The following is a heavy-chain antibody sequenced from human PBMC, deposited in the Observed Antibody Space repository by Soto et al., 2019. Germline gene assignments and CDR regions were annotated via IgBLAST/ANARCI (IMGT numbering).Heavy chain of an antibody. CDR2: INSDGSRT. CDR1: GLTFRNYW. J-gene: IGHJ4*02. CDR3: ARDPGVAPGSELFDY. V-gene: IGHV3-74*01. Sequence: GGSLRLSCAASGLTFRNYWMHWVRQAPGKGLVWVSRINSDGSRTSYADSVKGRFTISRDNAKNTLYLQMNSLRAEDTAVYYCARDPGVAPGSELFDYWGQGVLVTVFS. D-gene: IGHD6-13*01.